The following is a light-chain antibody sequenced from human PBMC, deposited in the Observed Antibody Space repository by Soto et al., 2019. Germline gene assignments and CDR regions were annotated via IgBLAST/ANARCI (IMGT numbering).Light chain of an antibody. J-gene: IGKJ4*01. CDR1: QGISSA. Sequence: AIQLTQSPSSLSASVGDRVTITCRASQGISSALAWYQHKPGRAPRLLIYDASSLQSGVPSRFSGSGSATEFTLNISSLQPEDFAPYYCQQFQSYVLTFGGGTKLEIK. V-gene: IGKV1-13*02. CDR3: QQFQSYVLT. CDR2: DAS.